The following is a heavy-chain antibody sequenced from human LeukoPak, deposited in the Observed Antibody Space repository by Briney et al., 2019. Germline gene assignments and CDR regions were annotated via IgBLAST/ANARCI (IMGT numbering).Heavy chain of an antibody. CDR2: ISGSGGRA. V-gene: IGHV3-23*01. D-gene: IGHD2-15*01. Sequence: PSETLSLTCTVSGGSISSSSYYWGWVRQAPGKGLEWVSAISGSGGRAYFADSVEGRFTFSRDNSKNTLWLQMNSLKAEDTAVYYCARAGKAAAFDYWGQGTLVTVSS. CDR3: ARAGKAAAFDY. J-gene: IGHJ4*02. CDR1: GGSISSSSYY.